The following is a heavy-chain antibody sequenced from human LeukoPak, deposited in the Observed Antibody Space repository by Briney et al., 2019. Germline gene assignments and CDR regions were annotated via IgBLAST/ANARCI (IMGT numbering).Heavy chain of an antibody. CDR2: IYYSGNT. V-gene: IGHV4-39*07. J-gene: IGHJ4*02. Sequence: PSETLSLTCTVSGGSIRSNSYYWGWIRQPPGKGLEWIGNIYYSGNTYYNPSLKSRVTISVDTSKNQFSLKVSSVTAADTAVYYCARVERSGYSYHMAYWGQGTLVTVSS. CDR3: ARVERSGYSYHMAY. D-gene: IGHD5-18*01. CDR1: GGSIRSNSYY.